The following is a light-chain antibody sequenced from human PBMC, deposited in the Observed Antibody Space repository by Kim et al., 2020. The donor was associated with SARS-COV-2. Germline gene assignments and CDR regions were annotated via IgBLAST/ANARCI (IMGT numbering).Light chain of an antibody. J-gene: IGKJ1*01. CDR3: QQYNSYSWT. Sequence: ASVGDRVTITCRASQSISSWLAWYQQKPGKAPKLLIYKASSLESGVPSGFSGSGSGTEFTLTISSLQPDDFATYYCQQYNSYSWTFGQGTKVDIK. V-gene: IGKV1-5*03. CDR2: KAS. CDR1: QSISSW.